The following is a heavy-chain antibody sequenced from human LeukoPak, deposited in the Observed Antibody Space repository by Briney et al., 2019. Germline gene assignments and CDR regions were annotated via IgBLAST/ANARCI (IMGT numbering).Heavy chain of an antibody. J-gene: IGHJ4*02. V-gene: IGHV4-34*01. D-gene: IGHD6-19*01. CDR3: ARAPDGGCYGY. CDR1: GGSFSGYY. Sequence: PSETLSLTCAVYGGSFSGYYWNWIRQPPGKGLEWIGEINHSGSTNYNPSLKSRVTISVDTSKNQFSLKLSSVTAADTAVYYCARAPDGGCYGYWGQGTLVTVSS. CDR2: INHSGST.